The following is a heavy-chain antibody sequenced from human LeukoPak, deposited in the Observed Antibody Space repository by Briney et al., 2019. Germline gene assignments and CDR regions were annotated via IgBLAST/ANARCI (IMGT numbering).Heavy chain of an antibody. CDR3: AGIPYGPYYYYYYMDV. D-gene: IGHD3-10*01. CDR2: IYYSGST. J-gene: IGHJ6*03. Sequence: SETLSLTCTVSGGSISSYYWSWIRQPPGKGLEWIGYIYYSGSTNYNPSLKSRVTISVDTSKNQFSLKLSSVTAADTAVYYCAGIPYGPYYYYYYMDVWGKGTTVTISS. CDR1: GGSISSYY. V-gene: IGHV4-59*01.